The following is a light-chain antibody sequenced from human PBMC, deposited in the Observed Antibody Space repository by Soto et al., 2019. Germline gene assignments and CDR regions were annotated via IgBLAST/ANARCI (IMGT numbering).Light chain of an antibody. J-gene: IGLJ2*01. CDR3: SARDDSLSGVV. V-gene: IGLV1-47*01. Sequence: QSVLTQPPSTSGTPGQRVTLSCSGSSSHIGSNHVYWYQQFPGMAPKLLMYRSDQRPTGVPDRFSGSKSGTSASLAISGLRSDDEADYYCSARDDSLSGVVFGGGTKLTVL. CDR2: RSD. CDR1: SSHIGSNH.